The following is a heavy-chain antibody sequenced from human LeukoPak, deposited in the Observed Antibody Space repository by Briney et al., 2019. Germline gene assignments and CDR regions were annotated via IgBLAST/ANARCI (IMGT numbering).Heavy chain of an antibody. D-gene: IGHD3-3*01. J-gene: IGHJ5*02. CDR3: ARAVAYYDFWSGYFGDWFDP. V-gene: IGHV4-34*01. CDR2: INHSGST. CDR1: GGSFSGYY. Sequence: SETLSLTCAVYGGSFSGYYWSWIRQPPGKGLEWIGEINHSGSTNYNPSLKSRVTISVDTSKNQFSLKLSSVTAADTAVYYCARAVAYYDFWSGYFGDWFDPWGQGTLVTVSS.